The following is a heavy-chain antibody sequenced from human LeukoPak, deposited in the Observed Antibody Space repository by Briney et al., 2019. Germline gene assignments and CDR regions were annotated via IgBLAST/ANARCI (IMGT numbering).Heavy chain of an antibody. V-gene: IGHV3-33*01. J-gene: IGHJ4*02. CDR1: GFTFSSYG. D-gene: IGHD3-3*01. CDR2: IWYDGSNK. CDR3: AREMGSIFGVVIIRGADY. Sequence: GGSLRLSCAASGFTFSSYGMHWVRQAPGKGLEWVAVIWYDGSNKYYADSVKGRFTISRDNSKNTLYLQMNSLRAEDTAVYYCAREMGSIFGVVIIRGADYWGQGTLVTVSS.